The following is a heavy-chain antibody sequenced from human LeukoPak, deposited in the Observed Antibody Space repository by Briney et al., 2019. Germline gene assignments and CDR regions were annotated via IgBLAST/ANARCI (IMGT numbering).Heavy chain of an antibody. CDR2: IIPILGIA. V-gene: IGHV1-69*04. Sequence: SVKVSCKASGGTFSSYAISWVRQAPGQGLEWMGRIIPILGIANYAQKFQGRVTITADKSTSTAYMELSSLRSEDTAVYYCARDRPNSSGYYYPFDPWGQGTLVTVSS. CDR3: ARDRPNSSGYYYPFDP. J-gene: IGHJ5*02. CDR1: GGTFSSYA. D-gene: IGHD3-22*01.